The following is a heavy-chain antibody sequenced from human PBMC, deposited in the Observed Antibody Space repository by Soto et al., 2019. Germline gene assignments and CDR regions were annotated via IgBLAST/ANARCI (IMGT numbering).Heavy chain of an antibody. J-gene: IGHJ6*03. Sequence: ASVKVSCKASGYTFTSYYMHWVRQAPGQGLEWMGIINPSGGSTSYAQKFQGRVTMTRNTSTSTAYMELSSLRSEDTAVYYCARSAWYYDILTGSTTILYYMDVWGKGTTVTVSS. V-gene: IGHV1-46*01. CDR1: GYTFTSYY. CDR2: INPSGGST. CDR3: ARSAWYYDILTGSTTILYYMDV. D-gene: IGHD3-9*01.